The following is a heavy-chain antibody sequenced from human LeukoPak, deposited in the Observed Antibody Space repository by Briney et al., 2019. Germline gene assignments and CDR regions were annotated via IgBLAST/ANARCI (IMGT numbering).Heavy chain of an antibody. CDR1: GFTFSSYW. V-gene: IGHV3-9*01. D-gene: IGHD6-6*01. J-gene: IGHJ4*02. CDR3: AKDSSSGVGGADY. CDR2: ISWNSGSI. Sequence: GGSLRLSCAASGFTFSSYWMHWVRQAPGKGLEWVSGISWNSGSIGYADSVKGRFTISRDNAKNSLYLQMNSLRAEDTALYYCAKDSSSGVGGADYWGQGTLVTVSS.